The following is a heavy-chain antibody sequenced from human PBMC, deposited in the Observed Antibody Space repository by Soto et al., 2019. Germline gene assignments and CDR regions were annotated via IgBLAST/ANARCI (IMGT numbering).Heavy chain of an antibody. V-gene: IGHV3-23*01. CDR1: GFTFSSYA. J-gene: IGHJ3*02. CDR2: ISGSGGST. D-gene: IGHD3-3*01. CDR3: AIELLRFLEWLPNPHDAFDI. Sequence: PGGSLRLSCAASGFTFSSYAMSWVRQAPGKGLEWVSAISGSGGSTYYADSVKGRFTISRDNSKNTLYLQMNSLRAEDTASYYCAIELLRFLEWLPNPHDAFDIWGQGTMVTVSS.